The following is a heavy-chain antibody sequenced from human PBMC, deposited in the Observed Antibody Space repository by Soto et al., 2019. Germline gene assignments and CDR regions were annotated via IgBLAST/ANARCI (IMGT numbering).Heavy chain of an antibody. V-gene: IGHV1-18*01. D-gene: IGHD3-10*01. CDR2: ISAYNGNT. J-gene: IGHJ6*02. CDR1: GYTFTSYG. CDR3: AVGWFGDSHYYYYGMDV. Sequence: QVQLVQSGAEVKKPGASVKVSCKASGYTFTSYGISWVRQAPGQGLEWMGWISAYNGNTNYAQKLKGRVTMTTDTSPSTAYLELRSLRSDDTAVYYCAVGWFGDSHYYYYGMDVWGQGTTVTVSS.